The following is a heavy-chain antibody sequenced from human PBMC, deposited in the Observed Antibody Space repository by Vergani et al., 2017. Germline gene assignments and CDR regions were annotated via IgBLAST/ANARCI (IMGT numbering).Heavy chain of an antibody. Sequence: EVQLVESGGGLVQPGGSLKLSCAASGFTFSGSAMHWVRQASGKGLEWVGRIRSKANSYATAYAASVKGRFTISRDDSKNTAYLQMNSLKTEDTAVYYCTRHEDYVFWSGYPKDHDYWGQGTLVTVSS. CDR3: TRHEDYVFWSGYPKDHDY. J-gene: IGHJ4*02. D-gene: IGHD3-3*01. V-gene: IGHV3-73*01. CDR1: GFTFSGSA. CDR2: IRSKANSYAT.